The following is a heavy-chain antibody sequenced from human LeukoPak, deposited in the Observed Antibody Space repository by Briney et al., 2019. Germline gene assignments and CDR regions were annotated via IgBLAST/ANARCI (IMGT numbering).Heavy chain of an antibody. CDR2: INPNSGST. Sequence: ASVKVSCKASGYTFTGYYMHWVRQAPGQGLEWMGWINPNSGSTNYAQKFQGRVTMTRDTSISTAYMELSRLRSDDTAVYYCARDIEYSSSFDYWGQGTLVTVSS. CDR3: ARDIEYSSSFDY. CDR1: GYTFTGYY. D-gene: IGHD6-6*01. J-gene: IGHJ4*02. V-gene: IGHV1-2*02.